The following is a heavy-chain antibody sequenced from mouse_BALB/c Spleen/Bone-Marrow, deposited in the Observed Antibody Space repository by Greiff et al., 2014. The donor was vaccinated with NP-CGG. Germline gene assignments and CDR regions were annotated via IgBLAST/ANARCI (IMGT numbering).Heavy chain of an antibody. D-gene: IGHD1-1*01. Sequence: QVQLQQSGPQLVRPGASVKISCKASGYSFTSYWMHWVKQRPGQGLEWIGMIDPSDSETRLNQKFKDKATLTVDKSSSTAYMQLSSPTSEDSAVYYCAREGDYHGSSAYWGQGTLVTVSA. V-gene: IGHV1S126*01. CDR2: IDPSDSET. J-gene: IGHJ3*01. CDR1: GYSFTSYW. CDR3: AREGDYHGSSAY.